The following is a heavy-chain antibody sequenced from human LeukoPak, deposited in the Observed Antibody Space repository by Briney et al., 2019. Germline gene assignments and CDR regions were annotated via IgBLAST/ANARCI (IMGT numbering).Heavy chain of an antibody. CDR2: ISGRSSTI. Sequence: GSLRLSCAASAFTFSDYSMNWVRQAPGKGLEWISYISGRSSTIYYADSVRGRFTISRDNAKNSMYLQMNSLRAEDTAVYYCARDRLTSGSYFFDYWGQGTLVTVSS. J-gene: IGHJ4*02. V-gene: IGHV3-48*01. CDR3: ARDRLTSGSYFFDY. D-gene: IGHD1-26*01. CDR1: AFTFSDYS.